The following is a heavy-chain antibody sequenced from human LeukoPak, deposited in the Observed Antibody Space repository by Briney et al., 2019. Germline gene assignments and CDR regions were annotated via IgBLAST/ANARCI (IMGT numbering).Heavy chain of an antibody. CDR3: ARGRGYCSSTSCLNWFDP. CDR2: ISSSSSYI. D-gene: IGHD2-2*01. V-gene: IGHV3-21*01. J-gene: IGHJ5*02. CDR1: GFTFSSYS. Sequence: GGSLRLSCAASGFTFSSYSMNWVRQAPGEGLEWVSSISSSSSYIYYADSVKGRFTISRDNAKNSLYLQMNSLRAEDTAVYYCARGRGYCSSTSCLNWFDPWGQGTLVTVSS.